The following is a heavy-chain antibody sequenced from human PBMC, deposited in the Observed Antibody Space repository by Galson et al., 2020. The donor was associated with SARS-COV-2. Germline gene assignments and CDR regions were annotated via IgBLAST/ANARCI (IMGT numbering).Heavy chain of an antibody. Sequence: SETLSLTCAVYGGSFSDHFWSWIRRPPGEGLEWIGEINHDGRTNYNPSLKRRVTISLDMSKKQFSLKLNSLTAADTAVYYCARVTPLVPPAQKHAPTYYYYYVMDVWGQGTTVAVSS. D-gene: IGHD2-2*01. CDR3: ARVTPLVPPAQKHAPTYYYYYVMDV. J-gene: IGHJ6*02. V-gene: IGHV4-34*01. CDR2: INHDGRT. CDR1: GGSFSDHF.